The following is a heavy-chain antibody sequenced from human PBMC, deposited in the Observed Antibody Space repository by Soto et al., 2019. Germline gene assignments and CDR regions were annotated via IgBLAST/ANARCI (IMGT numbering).Heavy chain of an antibody. CDR1: GGSISSGGYH. Sequence: QVQLQESGPGLVKPSQTLSLTCTVSGGSISSGGYHWSWIRQHPGKGLEWIGYIYYSGSTYYNPSLKSRVTISVNPSQNQFPLNLSSVTAADTAVYYCAGDVAYCSGGSCYGGGYFDYWGQGTLVTVSS. J-gene: IGHJ4*02. CDR2: IYYSGST. CDR3: AGDVAYCSGGSCYGGGYFDY. D-gene: IGHD2-15*01. V-gene: IGHV4-31*03.